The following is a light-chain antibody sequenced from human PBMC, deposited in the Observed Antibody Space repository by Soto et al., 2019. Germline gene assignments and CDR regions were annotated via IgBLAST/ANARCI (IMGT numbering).Light chain of an antibody. J-gene: IGKJ2*01. CDR3: QQTYMVPYT. V-gene: IGKV1-39*01. Sequence: DIQMTQSPSSLSASVGDRVTITCRASQSVSTYLNWYFQKSGGAPKLLIHGVSKLENGTPSRFSGSGLAIDFTLTINTLQPEDFAVYFCQQTYMVPYTFGQGTKVEI. CDR2: GVS. CDR1: QSVSTY.